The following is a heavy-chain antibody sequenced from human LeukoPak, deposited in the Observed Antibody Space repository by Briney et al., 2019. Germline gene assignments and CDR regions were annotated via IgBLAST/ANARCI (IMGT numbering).Heavy chain of an antibody. CDR3: ARDPLTPGWNTPPPHFDY. CDR2: ISGHNGNT. V-gene: IGHV1-18*01. Sequence: ASVKVSCKASGGTFSSYSINWVRQAPGQGLEWMGWISGHNGNTNYAQNLQGRVTITTDTSTRTAYMELKSLTSDDTALYYCARDPLTPGWNTPPPHFDYWGQGTLVTVSS. J-gene: IGHJ4*02. CDR1: GGTFSSYS. D-gene: IGHD6-19*01.